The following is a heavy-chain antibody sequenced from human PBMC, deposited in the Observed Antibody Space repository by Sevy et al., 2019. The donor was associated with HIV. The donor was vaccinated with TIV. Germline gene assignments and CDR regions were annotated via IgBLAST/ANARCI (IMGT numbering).Heavy chain of an antibody. D-gene: IGHD2-15*01. CDR1: GFTFSSYN. CDR2: ISSSSNYI. J-gene: IGHJ6*02. Sequence: GGSLRLSCAASGFTFSSYNMNWVRQAPGKGLEWVSSISSSSNYINYADSVKGRFTISRENAKNSLYREMNTLRAEDTAVYYCARVVAYCSGGTCFPGYYYGMDVWGQGTTVTVSS. CDR3: ARVVAYCSGGTCFPGYYYGMDV. V-gene: IGHV3-21*01.